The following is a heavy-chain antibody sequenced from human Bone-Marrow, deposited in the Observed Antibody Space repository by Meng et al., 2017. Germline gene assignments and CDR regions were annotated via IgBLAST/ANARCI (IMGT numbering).Heavy chain of an antibody. V-gene: IGHV3-7*03. CDR2: IKQDGSEK. D-gene: IGHD6-19*01. Sequence: GGSLRLSCAASGFTFSSYWMSWVRQAPGKGLEWVANIKQDGSEKYYVDSVKGRFTISRDNAKNSLYLQMNSLRAEDMALYYCVSSSGWYGYFDYWGQGTLVTVSS. CDR3: VSSSGWYGYFDY. CDR1: GFTFSSYW. J-gene: IGHJ4*02.